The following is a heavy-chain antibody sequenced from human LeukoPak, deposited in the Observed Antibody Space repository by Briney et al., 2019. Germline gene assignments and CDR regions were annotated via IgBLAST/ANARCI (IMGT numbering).Heavy chain of an antibody. CDR3: ARDSSGYYS. CDR2: IKEDGSAK. J-gene: IGHJ5*02. CDR1: GFTFSTYW. Sequence: GGSLRVFCAASGFTFSTYWMSWVRQAPGKGLEWVANIKEDGSAKYYVDSVKGRFTMSRDNAKNSLYPQMNSLRAEDTAVYYCARDSSGYYSWGQGTLVTVSS. D-gene: IGHD3-22*01. V-gene: IGHV3-7*01.